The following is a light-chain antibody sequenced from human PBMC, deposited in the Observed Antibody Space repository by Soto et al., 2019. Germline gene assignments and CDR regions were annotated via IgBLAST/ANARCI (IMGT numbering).Light chain of an antibody. V-gene: IGLV2-23*01. J-gene: IGLJ2*01. CDR1: NTALGRYNL. CDR2: EDD. CDR3: CAYVGSFNPVV. Sequence: QSVLTQPASVSGSPGQSITISCTGTNTALGRYNLVYWYQQHPGKAPKLMIFEDDKRPSGVSNRFSGSKSGNTASLTISVPQAEDGADYYCCAYVGSFNPVVFGGGTQLTVL.